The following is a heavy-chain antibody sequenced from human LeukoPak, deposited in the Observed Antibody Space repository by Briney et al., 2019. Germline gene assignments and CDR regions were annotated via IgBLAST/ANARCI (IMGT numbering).Heavy chain of an antibody. V-gene: IGHV4-59*01. CDR1: GGSISGYY. J-gene: IGHJ2*01. CDR2: IYYSGST. Sequence: SETLSLTCTVSGGSISGYYWTWIRQPPGKGLEWIAYIYYSGSTNYNPSLKSRVTISVDTSKNQFSLKLSSVTAADTAVYYCARLDPNWYFELWGRGTLVTVSS. CDR3: ARLDPNWYFEL.